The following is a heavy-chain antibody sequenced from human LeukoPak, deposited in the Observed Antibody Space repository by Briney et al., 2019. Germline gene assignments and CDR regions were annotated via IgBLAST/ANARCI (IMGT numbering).Heavy chain of an antibody. CDR3: SREYFDWSRNYYYGMDV. J-gene: IGHJ6*02. D-gene: IGHD3-9*01. CDR2: IWYDGSNK. Sequence: GRSLRLSCAASGFTFNNYGMHWVRQAPGKGLEWMALIWYDGSNKYYADSVKGRFTISRDNSKNTLYLQMNSLRAEDTAVYYCSREYFDWSRNYYYGMDVWGQETTVTVSS. V-gene: IGHV3-33*01. CDR1: GFTFNNYG.